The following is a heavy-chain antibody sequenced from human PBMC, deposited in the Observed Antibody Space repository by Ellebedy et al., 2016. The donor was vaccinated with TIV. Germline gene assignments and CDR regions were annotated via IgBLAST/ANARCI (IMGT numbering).Heavy chain of an antibody. D-gene: IGHD3-10*01. V-gene: IGHV3-66*01. CDR1: GFTINSNY. CDR2: ISVGGSA. J-gene: IGHJ3*01. Sequence: GGSLRLSCVVSGFTINSNYMSWVRQAPGRRLEWVSVISVGGSAYYADSVEGRFTISRDNSRNTLFLQMNGLRAEDTAVYYCAGETFNDVDLDLWGLFDVWGQGTTVTVSS. CDR3: AGETFNDVDLDLWGLFDV.